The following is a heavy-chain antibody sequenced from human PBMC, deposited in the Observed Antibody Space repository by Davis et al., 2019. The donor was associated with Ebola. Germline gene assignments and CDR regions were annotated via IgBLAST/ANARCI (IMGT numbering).Heavy chain of an antibody. CDR2: ISYDGSNK. D-gene: IGHD1-14*01. CDR3: ARDNRADWYFDL. J-gene: IGHJ2*01. Sequence: GESLKISCAASGFTFSSYGMHWVRQAPGKGLEWVAVISYDGSNKYYADSVKGRFTISRDNSKNTLYLQMNSLRAEDTAVYYCARDNRADWYFDLWGRGTLVTVSS. V-gene: IGHV3-30*03. CDR1: GFTFSSYG.